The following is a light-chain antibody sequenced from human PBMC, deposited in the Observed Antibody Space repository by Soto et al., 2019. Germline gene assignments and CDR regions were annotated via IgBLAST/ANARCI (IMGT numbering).Light chain of an antibody. CDR2: LSS. J-gene: IGKJ5*01. CDR1: QSLLQSNGNNY. V-gene: IGKV2-28*01. CDR3: MQAVQTPRT. Sequence: DIVMTQSPLSLPVTPGEPASISCRSSQSLLQSNGNNYLDWYLQKPGQSPQLLISLSSNRASGVPDRFSGSGSGTDFTLEISRVEAEDVGVYYCMQAVQTPRTFGQGTRLEIK.